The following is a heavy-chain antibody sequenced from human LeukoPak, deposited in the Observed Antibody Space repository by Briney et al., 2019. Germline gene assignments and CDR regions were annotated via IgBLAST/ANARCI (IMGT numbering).Heavy chain of an antibody. D-gene: IGHD2-2*02. CDR3: AGAQLLYSDFDY. CDR1: GYTFTSYG. Sequence: ASVKVSCKASGYTFTSYGISWVRQAPGQGLEWMGWISAYNGNTNYAQKLQGRVTMTTDTSTSTAYMELRSLRSDDTAVYYCAGAQLLYSDFDYWGQGTLVTVSS. CDR2: ISAYNGNT. J-gene: IGHJ4*02. V-gene: IGHV1-18*01.